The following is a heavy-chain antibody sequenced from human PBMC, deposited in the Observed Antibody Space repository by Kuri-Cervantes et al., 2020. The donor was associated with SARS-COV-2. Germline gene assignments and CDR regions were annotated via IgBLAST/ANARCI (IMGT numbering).Heavy chain of an antibody. CDR1: GYTFSTYD. CDR3: ATAYGSGSYLG. CDR2: MNPDTGNS. D-gene: IGHD3-10*01. J-gene: IGHJ4*02. V-gene: IGHV1-8*02. Sequence: ASVKVSCKASGYTFSTYDINWVRQASGQGLEWMGWMNPDTGNSGYAQNFRGRVTMTEGTSTDTAYMELSSLRSEDTAVYYCATAYGSGSYLGWGQGTLVTVSS.